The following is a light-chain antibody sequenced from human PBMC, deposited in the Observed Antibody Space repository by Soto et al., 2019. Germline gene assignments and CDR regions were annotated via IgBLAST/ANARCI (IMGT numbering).Light chain of an antibody. V-gene: IGLV2-14*01. Sequence: QSALTQPASVSVSPGQSITISCTGASSDVGDYSYVSWYQHHPGQAPELLIYEVSNRPSGVSNRFSGSKSGNTASLTISGRQAEDEADYYCSSYTSSSTLVVFGGGTKLTVL. CDR1: SSDVGDYSY. J-gene: IGLJ2*01. CDR3: SSYTSSSTLVV. CDR2: EVS.